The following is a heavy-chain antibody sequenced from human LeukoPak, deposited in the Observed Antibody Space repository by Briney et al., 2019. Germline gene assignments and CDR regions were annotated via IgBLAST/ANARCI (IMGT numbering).Heavy chain of an antibody. J-gene: IGHJ4*02. Sequence: GGSLTLSCAASGFTFSSYGMHWVRQAPGKGLEWVAVISYEGSNKYYADSVKGRFTISRDNSKNTLYLQMNSLRAEDTAVYYCAKDRSSSWYVFDYWGQGTLVTVSS. CDR3: AKDRSSSWYVFDY. CDR2: ISYEGSNK. V-gene: IGHV3-30*18. CDR1: GFTFSSYG. D-gene: IGHD6-13*01.